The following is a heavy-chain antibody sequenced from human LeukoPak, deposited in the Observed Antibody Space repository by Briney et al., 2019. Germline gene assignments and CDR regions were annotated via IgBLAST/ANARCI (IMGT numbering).Heavy chain of an antibody. D-gene: IGHD4-17*01. CDR1: GFIFSSYT. V-gene: IGHV3-23*01. CDR2: ISGSGDST. J-gene: IGHJ4*02. Sequence: GGSLRLSCAASGFIFSSYTMSWVRQAPGKGLEWVSTISGSGDSTYYVDSVKGRFTISRDNSKNTLYLQVNSLRAEDTAVYYCAKDSPSAPVTSVWGQGTLVTVSS. CDR3: AKDSPSAPVTSV.